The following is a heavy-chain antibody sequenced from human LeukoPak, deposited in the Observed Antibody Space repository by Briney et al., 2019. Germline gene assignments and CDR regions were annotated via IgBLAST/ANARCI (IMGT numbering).Heavy chain of an antibody. V-gene: IGHV3-21*01. D-gene: IGHD2-21*02. CDR1: GFTFSSYS. CDR2: ISSSSSYI. Sequence: GGSLRLSCAASGFTFSSYSMNWVRQAPGKGLEWVSSISSSSSYIYYADSVKGRFTISRDNAKNSLYLQMNSLRAEDTAVYYCARDRSVGVTGDWGQGTLVTVSS. CDR3: ARDRSVGVTGD. J-gene: IGHJ4*02.